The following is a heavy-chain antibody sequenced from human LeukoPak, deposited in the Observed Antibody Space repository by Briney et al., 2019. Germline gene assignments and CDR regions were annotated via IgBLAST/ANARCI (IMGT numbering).Heavy chain of an antibody. CDR1: GGPISSYY. D-gene: IGHD3-10*01. CDR3: ARDVWFGDIRWFDP. V-gene: IGHV4-4*07. CDR2: IYTSGST. Sequence: SETLSLTCTVSGGPISSYYWSWIRQPAGKGLEWIGRIYTSGSTNYNPSLRSRVTMSVDTSKNQFSLKLSSVTAADTAVYYCARDVWFGDIRWFDPWGQETLVTVSS. J-gene: IGHJ5*02.